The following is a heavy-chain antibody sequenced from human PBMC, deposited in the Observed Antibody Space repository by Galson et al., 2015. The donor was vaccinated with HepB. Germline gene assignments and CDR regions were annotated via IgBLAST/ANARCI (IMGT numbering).Heavy chain of an antibody. J-gene: IGHJ6*03. CDR1: GFTFRSYG. Sequence: SLRLSCAASGFTFRSYGMHWVRQAPGKGLEWVAIISYDGTNKYYSDSVKGRFTISRDNSRTTLYLQMNTLRPEDTAVFYCAKEPRPPRPGTTSYNYHMDVWAKGTTVTVSS. CDR2: ISYDGTNK. CDR3: AKEPRPPRPGTTSYNYHMDV. D-gene: IGHD1-7*01. V-gene: IGHV3-30*18.